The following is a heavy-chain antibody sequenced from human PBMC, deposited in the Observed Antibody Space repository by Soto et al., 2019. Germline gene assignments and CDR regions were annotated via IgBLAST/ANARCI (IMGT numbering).Heavy chain of an antibody. V-gene: IGHV3-74*01. CDR2: INSDGSST. CDR3: VRTSLVVAAATREDY. D-gene: IGHD2-15*01. J-gene: IGHJ4*02. CDR1: GFTFSSYW. Sequence: EVQLVESGGGLVQPGGSLRLSCAASGFTFSSYWMHWVRQAPWKGLVWVSRINSDGSSTSYADSVKGRFTISGDNAKNTLYLQMNSLRAEDTAVYYCVRTSLVVAAATREDYWGQGTLVTVSS.